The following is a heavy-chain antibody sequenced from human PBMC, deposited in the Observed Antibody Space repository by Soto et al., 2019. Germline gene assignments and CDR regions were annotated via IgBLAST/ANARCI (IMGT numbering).Heavy chain of an antibody. D-gene: IGHD3-10*01. CDR2: IYYSGST. Sequence: QVQLQESGPGLVKPSQTLSLTCTVSGGSISSGGYYWSWIRQHPGKGLEWIGYIYYSGSTYYNPSLKSRVTISVDTSKNQFALKLSSVTAADTAVDYCARDIPLYGSGTYGMDVWGQGTTVTVSS. CDR1: GGSISSGGYY. J-gene: IGHJ6*02. CDR3: ARDIPLYGSGTYGMDV. V-gene: IGHV4-31*03.